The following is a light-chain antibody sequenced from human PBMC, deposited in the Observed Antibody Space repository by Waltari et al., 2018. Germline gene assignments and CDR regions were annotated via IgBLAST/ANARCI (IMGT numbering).Light chain of an antibody. CDR3: QQYYRTPPET. CDR1: QDISNS. CDR2: AAS. Sequence: DIQMTQSPSSLSASVGDRVTITCRASQDISNSLAWYQQKPRKAPKLLLYAASRLESGVPSRFSGTGSGTDYTLTISSLQPDDFATYYCQQYYRTPPETFGQGTKVEIK. V-gene: IGKV1-NL1*01. J-gene: IGKJ1*01.